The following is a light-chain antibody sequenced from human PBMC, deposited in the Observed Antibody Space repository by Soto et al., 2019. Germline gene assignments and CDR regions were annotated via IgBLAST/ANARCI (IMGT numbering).Light chain of an antibody. J-gene: IGKJ3*01. V-gene: IGKV3-15*01. CDR2: GAS. Sequence: EIVMTQSPATLSVSPGERATLSCRASQSVSSNLAWYQQKPGHAPRLLIYGASTRATGIPARFSGSGSGTEFTLTISSLQSEDFAVYYCQQYNNWPIFGPGTKVDIK. CDR1: QSVSSN. CDR3: QQYNNWPI.